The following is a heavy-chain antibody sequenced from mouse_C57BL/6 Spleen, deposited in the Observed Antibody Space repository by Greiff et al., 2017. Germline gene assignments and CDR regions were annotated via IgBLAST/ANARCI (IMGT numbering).Heavy chain of an antibody. J-gene: IGHJ4*01. Sequence: VQLKQPGAELVKPGASVKVSCKASGYTFTSYWMHWVKQRPGQGLEWIGRIHPSDSDTNYNQKFKGKATLTVDKSSSTAYMQPSSLTSEDSAVYYCAIYTTVVEYAMDYWGQGTSVTVSS. CDR1: GYTFTSYW. CDR2: IHPSDSDT. V-gene: IGHV1-74*01. CDR3: AIYTTVVEYAMDY. D-gene: IGHD1-1*01.